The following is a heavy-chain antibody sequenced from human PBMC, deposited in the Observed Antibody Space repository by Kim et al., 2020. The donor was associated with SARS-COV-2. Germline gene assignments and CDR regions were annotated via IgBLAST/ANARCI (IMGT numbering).Heavy chain of an antibody. D-gene: IGHD3-10*01. Sequence: GESLKISCKGSGYSFTSYWIGWVRQMPGKGLEWMGIIYPGDSDTRYSPSFQGQVTISADKSISTAYLQWSSLKASDTAMYYCARRFRGVGRSGSYWGYWGQGTLVTVSS. CDR3: ARRFRGVGRSGSYWGY. CDR2: IYPGDSDT. CDR1: GYSFTSYW. V-gene: IGHV5-51*01. J-gene: IGHJ4*02.